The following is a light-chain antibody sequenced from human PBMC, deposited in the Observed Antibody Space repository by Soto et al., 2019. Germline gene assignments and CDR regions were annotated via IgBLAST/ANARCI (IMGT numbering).Light chain of an antibody. CDR2: EVV. V-gene: IGLV2-8*01. CDR3: TSYAGSNTYV. J-gene: IGLJ1*01. Sequence: QSVRTQAPSASGYPGQSVTISCTGTKNDMGVYDFVSWDQHHPGKAPRLSIYEVVQRPSGGPDRFSGSKSGNTASLTVSGLQAADEAAYFCTSYAGSNTYVFGSGTKVTVL. CDR1: KNDMGVYDF.